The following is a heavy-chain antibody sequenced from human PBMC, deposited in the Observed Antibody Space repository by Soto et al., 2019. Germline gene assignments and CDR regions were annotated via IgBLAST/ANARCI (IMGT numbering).Heavy chain of an antibody. V-gene: IGHV4-34*01. J-gene: IGHJ5*02. CDR3: ARDQIVVVPAAESRKNWFDP. CDR1: GGSFSGYY. D-gene: IGHD2-2*01. CDR2: INHSGST. Sequence: PSETLSLTCAVYGGSFSGYYWSWIRQPPWKGLEWIGEINHSGSTNYNPSLKSRVTISVDTSKNQFSLKLSSVTAADTAVYYCARDQIVVVPAAESRKNWFDPWGQGTLVTVSS.